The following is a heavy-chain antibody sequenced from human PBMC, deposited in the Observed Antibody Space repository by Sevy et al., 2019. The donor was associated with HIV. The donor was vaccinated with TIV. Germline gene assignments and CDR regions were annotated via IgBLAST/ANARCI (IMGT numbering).Heavy chain of an antibody. CDR1: GFTFSNYG. CDR3: ARDLPPSATTVSHFDY. Sequence: GGSLRLSCVASGFTFSNYGMHWVRQAPGKGLEWVSYITNSGSSVYYSDSVRGRFTISRDNAKNSLFLQMNSLRAEDTTLYYCARDLPPSATTVSHFDYWGRGTLVTVSS. CDR2: ITNSGSSV. D-gene: IGHD4-17*01. J-gene: IGHJ4*02. V-gene: IGHV3-48*04.